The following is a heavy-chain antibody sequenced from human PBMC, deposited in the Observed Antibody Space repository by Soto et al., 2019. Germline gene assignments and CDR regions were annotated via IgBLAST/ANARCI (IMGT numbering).Heavy chain of an antibody. D-gene: IGHD5-18*01. Sequence: GGSLRLSCAAPEFTFSNYAMSWVRQAPGKGLEWVSSISDNGGNTYYADSVKGRFTISRDNSKNTVYLQMNSLRADDTAVYYCAKDAQGYTFGWGQGTTVTVAS. J-gene: IGHJ6*02. V-gene: IGHV3-23*01. CDR1: EFTFSNYA. CDR3: AKDAQGYTFG. CDR2: ISDNGGNT.